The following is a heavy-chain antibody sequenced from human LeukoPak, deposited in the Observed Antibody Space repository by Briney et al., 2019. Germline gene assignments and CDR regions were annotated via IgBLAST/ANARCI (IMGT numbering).Heavy chain of an antibody. CDR1: GYTLTELS. D-gene: IGHD3-3*01. V-gene: IGHV1-24*01. Sequence: ASVKVSCKVSGYTLTELSMHWVRQAPGKGLEWMGGFDPEDGETIYAQKFQGRVTMTEDTSTDTAYMELSSLRSEDTAVYYCATVSRHDFWSGPAYLPNDYWGQGTLVTVSS. CDR2: FDPEDGET. CDR3: ATVSRHDFWSGPAYLPNDY. J-gene: IGHJ4*02.